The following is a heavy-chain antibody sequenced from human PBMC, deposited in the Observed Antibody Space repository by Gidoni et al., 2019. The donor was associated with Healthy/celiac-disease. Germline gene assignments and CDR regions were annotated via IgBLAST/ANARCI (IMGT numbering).Heavy chain of an antibody. CDR1: VGTFSSYA. CDR2: IIPIFTTA. D-gene: IGHD3-3*02. Sequence: QLQLVQSGAAVKKPGSSVKVSCKASVGTFSSYAISWVRQAPGQGLEWMGGIIPIFTTANYAQKFQGRVTITVDESTSTAYMELSSLRYEDTAVYYCARALSFSPRDAFDIWGQGTMVTVS. V-gene: IGHV1-69*01. J-gene: IGHJ3*02. CDR3: ARALSFSPRDAFDI.